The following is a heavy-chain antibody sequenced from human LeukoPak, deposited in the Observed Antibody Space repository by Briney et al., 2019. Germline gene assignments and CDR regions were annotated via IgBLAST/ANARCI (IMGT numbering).Heavy chain of an antibody. CDR3: TSTNYDFWSGYGYYYYYYMDV. J-gene: IGHJ6*03. V-gene: IGHV4-59*01. Sequence: SETLSLTCTVSGGSISSYYWSWIRQPPGKGLERIGYIYYSGSTNYNPSLKSRVTISVDTSKNQFSLKLSSVTAADTAVYYCTSTNYDFWSGYGYYYYYYMDVWGKGTTVTVSS. CDR2: IYYSGST. D-gene: IGHD3-3*01. CDR1: GGSISSYY.